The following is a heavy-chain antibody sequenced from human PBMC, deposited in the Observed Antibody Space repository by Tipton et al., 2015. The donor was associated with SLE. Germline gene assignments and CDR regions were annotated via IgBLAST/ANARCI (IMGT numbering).Heavy chain of an antibody. CDR3: ARVRGYYDYFDY. V-gene: IGHV3-9*01. J-gene: IGHJ4*02. Sequence: SLRLSCAASGFTFDDYAMHWVRQAPGKGLEWVSGISWNSGSIGYADSVKGRFTISRDNAKNSLYLQMNSLRAEDTAVYYCARVRGYYDYFDYWGQGTLVTVSS. CDR2: ISWNSGSI. D-gene: IGHD3-22*01. CDR1: GFTFDDYA.